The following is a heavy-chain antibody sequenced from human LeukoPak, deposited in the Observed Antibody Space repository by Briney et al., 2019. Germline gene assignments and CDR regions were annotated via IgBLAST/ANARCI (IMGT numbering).Heavy chain of an antibody. V-gene: IGHV3-7*01. D-gene: IGHD2-21*02. CDR1: RFTFSNYW. CDR3: AKWGPYCVGDYCPALDS. Sequence: GGSLRLSCVASRFTFSNYWMSWVRQAPGKGLEWVANINQDGSKKRYADSMKGRFTISRDNAKESLYLQLNSLRAEDTAVYYCAKWGPYCVGDYCPALDSWGPGALVTVSS. CDR2: INQDGSKK. J-gene: IGHJ4*02.